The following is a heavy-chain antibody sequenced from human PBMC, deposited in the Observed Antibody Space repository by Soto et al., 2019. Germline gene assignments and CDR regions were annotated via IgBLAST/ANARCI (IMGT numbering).Heavy chain of an antibody. J-gene: IGHJ5*02. CDR2: ISGTGGTP. V-gene: IGHV3-23*01. Sequence: EVQLLESGGGLVQPGKSLRLSCAASGFTFRSYAMAWVRQAPGKGLEWVSGISGTGGTPYYADSVRGRFTISRDNSQNTLYLQMNSLRAEDTAVFYCARYIGGPSDLWGQGTLVTVSS. CDR1: GFTFRSYA. CDR3: ARYIGGPSDL. D-gene: IGHD5-12*01.